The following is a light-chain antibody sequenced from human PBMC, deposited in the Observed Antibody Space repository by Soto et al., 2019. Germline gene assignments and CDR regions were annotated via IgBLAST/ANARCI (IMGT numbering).Light chain of an antibody. CDR3: QHSYSTPLT. J-gene: IGKJ4*01. Sequence: DIQMTQSPPSLSASLGDRVTITCRASQDIGRFLNWYQQKPGRAPKLLMYGASSLQSGVPSRFSGSGSGTDFTLTISSLQPEDFATYYCQHSYSTPLTFGGGTEVEIK. V-gene: IGKV1-39*01. CDR2: GAS. CDR1: QDIGRF.